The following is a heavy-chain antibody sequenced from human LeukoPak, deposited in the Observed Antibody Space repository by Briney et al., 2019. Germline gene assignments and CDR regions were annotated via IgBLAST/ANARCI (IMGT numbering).Heavy chain of an antibody. D-gene: IGHD5-18*01. CDR1: GFTVSSNY. Sequence: GGSLRLSCAASGFTVSSNYMSWVRQAPGKGLEWVSSIYSGGSTYYADSVKGRFTISRDNSKNTLYLQMNSLRAEDTAVYYCARDLPRYSYGYYFDYWGQGTLVTVSS. CDR3: ARDLPRYSYGYYFDY. V-gene: IGHV3-66*01. J-gene: IGHJ4*02. CDR2: IYSGGST.